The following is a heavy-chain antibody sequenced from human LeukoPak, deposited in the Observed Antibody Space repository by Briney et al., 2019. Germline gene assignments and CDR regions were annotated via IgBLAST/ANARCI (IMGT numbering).Heavy chain of an antibody. V-gene: IGHV4-34*01. Sequence: SETLSLTCAVYGGSFSGYYWSWIRKPPGKGLEWIGEINHSGSTNYNPSLKSRVTISVDTSKNQFSLKLSSVTAADTAVYYCARHVKQWLPPGTYYFDYWGQGTLVTVSS. CDR1: GGSFSGYY. D-gene: IGHD6-19*01. J-gene: IGHJ4*02. CDR3: ARHVKQWLPPGTYYFDY. CDR2: INHSGST.